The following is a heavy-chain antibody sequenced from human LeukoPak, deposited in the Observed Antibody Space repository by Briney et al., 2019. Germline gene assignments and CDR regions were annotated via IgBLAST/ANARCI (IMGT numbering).Heavy chain of an antibody. CDR2: ISYDGSNK. Sequence: GGSLRLSCAASGFTFSSYAMHWVRQAPGKGLEWVAVISYDGSNKYYADSVKGRFTISRDNSKNTLYLQMNSLRAEDTAVYYCAKIHTVWRPTFDYWGQGTLVTVSS. V-gene: IGHV3-30-3*02. J-gene: IGHJ4*02. CDR1: GFTFSSYA. CDR3: AKIHTVWRPTFDY. D-gene: IGHD1-1*01.